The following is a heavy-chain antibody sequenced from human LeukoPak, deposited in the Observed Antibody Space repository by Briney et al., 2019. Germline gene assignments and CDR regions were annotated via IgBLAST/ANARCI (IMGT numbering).Heavy chain of an antibody. CDR3: APLKGDIVVDSH. J-gene: IGHJ4*02. V-gene: IGHV2-5*02. Sequence: GPTLVKPTQTLTLTCTFSGFSLSTTGVAVGWIRQTPGKALEWLALIYWDDDKRYSPSLKSRLTITKDTSKNQVVLTMTNMDPVDTATYYCAPLKGDIVVDSHWGQGTLVTVSS. CDR1: GFSLSTTGVA. D-gene: IGHD3-22*01. CDR2: IYWDDDK.